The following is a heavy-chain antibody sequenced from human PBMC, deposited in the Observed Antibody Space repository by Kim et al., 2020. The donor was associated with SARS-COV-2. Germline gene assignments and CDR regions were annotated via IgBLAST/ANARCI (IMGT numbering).Heavy chain of an antibody. CDR2: IRSKAYGGTT. Sequence: GGSLRLSCTASGFTFGDYAMSWFRQAPGKGLEWVGFIRSKAYGGTTEYAASVKGRFTISRDDSKSITYLQMNSLKTEDTAVYYCTRDLFLDFWSGYFDYWGQGTLVTVSS. D-gene: IGHD3-3*01. CDR1: GFTFGDYA. V-gene: IGHV3-49*03. J-gene: IGHJ4*02. CDR3: TRDLFLDFWSGYFDY.